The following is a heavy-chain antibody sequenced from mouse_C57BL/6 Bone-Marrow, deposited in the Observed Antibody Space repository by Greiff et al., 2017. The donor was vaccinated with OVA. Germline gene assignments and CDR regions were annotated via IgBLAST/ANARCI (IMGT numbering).Heavy chain of an antibody. CDR1: GYTFTSYW. J-gene: IGHJ3*01. D-gene: IGHD2-2*01. CDR3: TSGYDRFAY. CDR2: IYPGNSDT. Sequence: VHVKQSGAELVRPGSSVKLSCKASGYTFTSYWMHWVKQRPGQGLEWIGAIYPGNSDTSYNQKFKGKAKLTAVTSASTAYMELSSLTNEDSAVYYCTSGYDRFAYWGQGTLVTVSA. V-gene: IGHV1-5*01.